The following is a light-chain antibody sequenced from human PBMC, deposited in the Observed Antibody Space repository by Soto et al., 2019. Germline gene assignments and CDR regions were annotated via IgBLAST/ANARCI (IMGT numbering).Light chain of an antibody. CDR2: GAS. V-gene: IGKV3-20*01. CDR3: QQYGSSRT. CDR1: QTVSSSY. Sequence: EIVLTQSPGTLSLSPGERAILSCRASQTVSSSYLAWYQQKPGQAPRLLIYGASSRATGIPDRFSGSGSGTDFTLTISRLGPEDFAVYYCQQYGSSRTFGQGTKVEIK. J-gene: IGKJ1*01.